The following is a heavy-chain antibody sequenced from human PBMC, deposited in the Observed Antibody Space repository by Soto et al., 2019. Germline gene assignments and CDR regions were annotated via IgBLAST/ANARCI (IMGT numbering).Heavy chain of an antibody. Sequence: QVKLVQSGAEVKKPGASVKVSCKASGYTFTNYYIHWVRQAPGQGLEWVGIINTSVGTTTYAQKFQCRVTVNAEPTTDTVDMQLSSLRSEDTAVYYCAREGVVVMVFATGYGLDVWGEGNTVTVSS. V-gene: IGHV1-46*01. CDR2: INTSVGTT. J-gene: IGHJ6*04. CDR1: GYTFTNYY. CDR3: AREGVVVMVFATGYGLDV. D-gene: IGHD2-8*01.